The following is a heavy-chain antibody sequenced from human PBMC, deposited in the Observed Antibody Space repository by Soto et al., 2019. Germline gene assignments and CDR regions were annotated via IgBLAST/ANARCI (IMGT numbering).Heavy chain of an antibody. V-gene: IGHV1-69*06. CDR2: IIPIFGTA. J-gene: IGHJ3*02. CDR1: GGTFSSYA. Sequence: SVKVSCKASGGTFSSYAISWVRQAPGQGPEWMGGIIPIFGTANYAQKFQGRVTITADKSTSTAYMELSSLRSEDTAVYYCARESIGYYYDSSGPDAFDIWGQGTMVTVSS. CDR3: ARESIGYYYDSSGPDAFDI. D-gene: IGHD3-22*01.